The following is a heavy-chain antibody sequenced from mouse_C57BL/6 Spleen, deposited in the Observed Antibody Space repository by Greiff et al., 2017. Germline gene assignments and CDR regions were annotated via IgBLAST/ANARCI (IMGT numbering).Heavy chain of an antibody. D-gene: IGHD3-3*01. J-gene: IGHJ4*01. CDR2: IWTGGGT. CDR3: ARKGGQWSPYAMDY. V-gene: IGHV2-9-1*01. Sequence: VKLMESGPGLVAPSQSLSITCTASGFSLTSYAISWVRQPPGKGLEWLGVIWTGGGTNYNSALKSRLSISKDNSKSQVFLKMNRLQTDDTSRYYSARKGGQWSPYAMDYWGQGTSVTVSS. CDR1: GFSLTSYA.